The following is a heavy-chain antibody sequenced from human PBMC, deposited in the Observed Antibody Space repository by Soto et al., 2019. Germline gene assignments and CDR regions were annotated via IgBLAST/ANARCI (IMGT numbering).Heavy chain of an antibody. Sequence: SETLSLTCTVSGGSITSSSYYWGWIRQPPGKGLEWIGGIYYSGRSYYNPSLKSRVTMSVDTSKNQFSLTLNSVTAADAAVYYCARQRTTVVTQAYFDHWGQGTLVTAPQ. J-gene: IGHJ4*02. V-gene: IGHV4-39*01. CDR3: ARQRTTVVTQAYFDH. CDR2: IYYSGRS. CDR1: GGSITSSSYY. D-gene: IGHD4-17*01.